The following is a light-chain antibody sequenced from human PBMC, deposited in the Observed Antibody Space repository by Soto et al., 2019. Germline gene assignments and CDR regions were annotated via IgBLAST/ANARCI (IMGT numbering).Light chain of an antibody. J-gene: IGLJ2*01. CDR3: CSYAGSNDVV. V-gene: IGLV2-8*01. CDR2: EVT. CDR1: SSDVGGYKY. Sequence: QSAPTQPPSASGSPGQSVTISCTGTSSDVGGYKYVSWYQQLPGKAPKLMIYEVTKRPLGVPDRFSGSKSGNTASLTVSGLRAEDEDDYYCCSYAGSNDVVFGGGTKLTVL.